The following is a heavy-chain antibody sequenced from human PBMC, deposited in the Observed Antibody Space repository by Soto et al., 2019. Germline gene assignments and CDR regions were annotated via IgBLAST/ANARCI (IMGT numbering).Heavy chain of an antibody. J-gene: IGHJ2*01. CDR3: ARSPQPTRGIHWYFDV. V-gene: IGHV3-30*03. CDR2: ISYDGINK. CDR1: GFTFNTYG. D-gene: IGHD1-26*01. Sequence: QVQLVESGGGVVQPGRSLGLSCAASGFTFNTYGMHWVRRAPGKGLEWVAAISYDGINKYYVDSVKGRFTISRDNSKNTLYVQMNSLRAEDTALYYCARSPQPTRGIHWYFDVWGRGILVTVSS.